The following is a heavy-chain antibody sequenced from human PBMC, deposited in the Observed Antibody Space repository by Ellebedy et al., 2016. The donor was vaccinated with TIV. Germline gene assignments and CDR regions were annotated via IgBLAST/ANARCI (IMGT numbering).Heavy chain of an antibody. D-gene: IGHD4-17*01. CDR3: TRDCNNDYGESDAFDI. CDR2: IRSKAYGGTT. V-gene: IGHV3-49*04. CDR1: GFTFGDYA. J-gene: IGHJ3*02. Sequence: PGGSLRLSCTASGFTFGDYAMSWVRQAPGKGLEWVGFIRSKAYGGTTEYAASVKGRFTISRDDSKSIAYLQMNSLKTEDTAVYYCTRDCNNDYGESDAFDIWGQGTMVTVSS.